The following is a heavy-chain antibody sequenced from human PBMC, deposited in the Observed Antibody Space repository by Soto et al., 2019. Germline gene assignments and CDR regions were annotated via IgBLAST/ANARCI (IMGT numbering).Heavy chain of an antibody. CDR1: GGSISSGGYY. CDR3: ARDIDRYYYGSGSTSRWFDP. J-gene: IGHJ5*02. D-gene: IGHD3-10*01. V-gene: IGHV4-31*03. CDR2: IYYSGST. Sequence: SETLSLTCTVSGGSISSGGYYWSWIRQHPGKGLEWIGYIYYSGSTYYNPSLKSRVTISVDTSKNQFSLKLSSVTAADMAVYYCARDIDRYYYGSGSTSRWFDPWGQGTLVTVSS.